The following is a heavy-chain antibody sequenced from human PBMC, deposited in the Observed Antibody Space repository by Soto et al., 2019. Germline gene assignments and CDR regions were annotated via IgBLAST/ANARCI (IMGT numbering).Heavy chain of an antibody. Sequence: TGGSLRLSCAASGFTFSKAWMNWGRQAPGKGLEWVGRIKSKTDGGTTDYAAPVKGRFTVSRDDSKNTLYLQMNSLKTEDTAVYYCTTAGVQQLFSSDYCYGMDVWGQGTTVTVSS. CDR3: TTAGVQQLFSSDYCYGMDV. J-gene: IGHJ6*02. CDR2: IKSKTDGGTT. D-gene: IGHD6-13*01. CDR1: GFTFSKAW. V-gene: IGHV3-15*07.